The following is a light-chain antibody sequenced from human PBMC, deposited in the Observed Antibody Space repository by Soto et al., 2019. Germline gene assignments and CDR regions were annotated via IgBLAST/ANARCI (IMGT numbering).Light chain of an antibody. CDR1: SSDIGAYNF. V-gene: IGLV2-14*03. Sequence: QSALTQPASVSGSPGQAITISCTGTSSDIGAYNFVSWYQQHPGKAPKLMLYDVNIRPSRVSNRFSGSKSGNTASLTISGLHAEDEADYYCTSWTTSTTMIFGGGTKVTVL. J-gene: IGLJ2*01. CDR3: TSWTTSTTMI. CDR2: DVN.